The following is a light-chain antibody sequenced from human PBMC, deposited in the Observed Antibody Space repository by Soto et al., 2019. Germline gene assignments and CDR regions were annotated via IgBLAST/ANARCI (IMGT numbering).Light chain of an antibody. Sequence: DIQMTQSPSSLSASAGDRVTITCQASQDINNHLNWYQQKAGKAPKLLINDASNLETGVPSRFSGSGSGTDFTLTISGLQPEDIATYYCQQYVNALTFGGGTNVEIK. CDR1: QDINNH. V-gene: IGKV1-33*01. CDR2: DAS. CDR3: QQYVNALT. J-gene: IGKJ4*01.